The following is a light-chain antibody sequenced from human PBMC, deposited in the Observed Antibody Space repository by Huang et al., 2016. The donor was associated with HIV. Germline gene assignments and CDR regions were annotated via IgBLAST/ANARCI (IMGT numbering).Light chain of an antibody. CDR1: QSVSSSY. V-gene: IGKV3-20*01. CDR3: QQYGNLLWT. CDR2: GAS. J-gene: IGKJ1*01. Sequence: ENVLTQSPGTLSLSPGERATLSCRASQSVSSSYLAWYQQKPGQAPRLLIYGASSRATGIPDRFSGSGSVTDFTLTISRLEPEDFAVYYCQQYGNLLWTFGQGTKVEIK.